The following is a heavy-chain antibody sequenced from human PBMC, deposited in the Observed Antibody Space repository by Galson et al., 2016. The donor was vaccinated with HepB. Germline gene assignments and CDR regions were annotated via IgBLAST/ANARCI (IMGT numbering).Heavy chain of an antibody. CDR2: ISGGADTP. CDR3: AKGGRWLQEAFDS. D-gene: IGHD5-24*01. J-gene: IGHJ4*02. Sequence: SLRLSCAASGFSFNSYVMSWVRQAPGKGLEWVSSISGGADTPYHADSVVGRFTISRDTSKNTLFLQMSSLRAEDTAVYYCAKGGRWLQEAFDSWGQGTLVTVSS. CDR1: GFSFNSYV. V-gene: IGHV3-23*01.